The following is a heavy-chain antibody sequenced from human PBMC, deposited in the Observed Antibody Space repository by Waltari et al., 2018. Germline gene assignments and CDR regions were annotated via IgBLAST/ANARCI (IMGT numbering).Heavy chain of an antibody. Sequence: QVQLVQSGAEVKKPGSSVKVSCKASGGTFSSYTISWVRPAPGQGIEWMGRMIPVLGIANNAQKFQGRVTITADKSTSTAYMELSSLGSEDTAVYYCARVSSIAAPFDYWGQGTLVTVSS. CDR1: GGTFSSYT. J-gene: IGHJ4*02. D-gene: IGHD6-6*01. CDR3: ARVSSIAAPFDY. CDR2: MIPVLGIA. V-gene: IGHV1-69*02.